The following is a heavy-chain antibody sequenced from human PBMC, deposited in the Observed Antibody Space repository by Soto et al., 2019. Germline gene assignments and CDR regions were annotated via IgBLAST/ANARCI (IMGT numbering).Heavy chain of an antibody. V-gene: IGHV1-18*01. CDR1: GYTFTSYG. D-gene: IGHD6-13*01. CDR2: SSGYNGNT. Sequence: QVQVVQSGAEVKKPGASVRVSCKASGYTFTSYGISWVRQAPGQGLEWMGWSSGYNGNTNYAQKFQGRVTMTTETSTSTAYMELTSLRSDDTAVYYCARINTGVAPINYYYYDDLDVWGQGTTVTVSS. J-gene: IGHJ6*02. CDR3: ARINTGVAPINYYYYDDLDV.